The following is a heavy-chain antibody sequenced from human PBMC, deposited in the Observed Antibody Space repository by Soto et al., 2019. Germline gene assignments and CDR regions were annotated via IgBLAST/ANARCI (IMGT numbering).Heavy chain of an antibody. V-gene: IGHV1-2*02. Sequence: QVQLVQSGPEVMRPGASVRVSCKGSRYTFTSYDIFWVRQSPGQGLEWMGWIKTASGDTDYAQKFRGRVAMTRHTSISTAYMELNNLVSDDTAVYYCAKGGPFTGRFDPWGQGTRVTVSA. J-gene: IGHJ5*02. CDR3: AKGGPFTGRFDP. CDR1: RYTFTSYD. D-gene: IGHD3-10*01. CDR2: IKTASGDT.